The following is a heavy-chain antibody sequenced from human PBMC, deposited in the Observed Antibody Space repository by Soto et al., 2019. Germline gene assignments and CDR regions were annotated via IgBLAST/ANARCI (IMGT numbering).Heavy chain of an antibody. Sequence: ASVKVSCKASGYTFTSSGISWVRQAPGQGLEWMGWIIPILGIANYAQKFQGRVTITADKSTSTAYMELSSLRSEDTAVYYCARAGYYYDSSGFQALDAFDIWGQGTMVTVSS. J-gene: IGHJ3*02. D-gene: IGHD3-22*01. V-gene: IGHV1-69*10. CDR2: IIPILGIA. CDR1: GYTFTSSG. CDR3: ARAGYYYDSSGFQALDAFDI.